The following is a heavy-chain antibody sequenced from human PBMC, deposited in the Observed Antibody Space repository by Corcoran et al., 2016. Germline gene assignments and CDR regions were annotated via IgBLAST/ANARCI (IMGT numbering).Heavy chain of an antibody. CDR2: INHSGST. D-gene: IGHD2-15*01. Sequence: QVQLQQWGAGLLKPSETLSLTCAVYGGSFSGYYWSWIRQPPGKGLEWIGEINHSGSTNYNPSLKSRVTISVDTSKNQFALKLSAVTASDTAVYYGAGGYCSGGSCYSEVVGSLDYWGQGTLVTVSS. V-gene: IGHV4-34*01. CDR1: GGSFSGYY. CDR3: AGGYCSGGSCYSEVVGSLDY. J-gene: IGHJ4*02.